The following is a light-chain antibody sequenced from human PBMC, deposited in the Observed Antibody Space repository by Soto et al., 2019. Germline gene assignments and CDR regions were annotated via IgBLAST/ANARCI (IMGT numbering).Light chain of an antibody. Sequence: QSALTQPASVSGSPRQSITISCTGTSSDIGSYHLVSWYQQHPGKAPKLIIYEGSKRPSGVSNRFSGSKSGNTASLTISGLQTEDAADYYCCSYARSNFVVFGGGTKLTVL. CDR1: SSDIGSYHL. V-gene: IGLV2-23*01. CDR2: EGS. CDR3: CSYARSNFVV. J-gene: IGLJ2*01.